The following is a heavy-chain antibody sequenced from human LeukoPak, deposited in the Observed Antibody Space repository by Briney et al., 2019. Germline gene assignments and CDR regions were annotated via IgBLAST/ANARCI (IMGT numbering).Heavy chain of an antibody. CDR2: ISYDGSNK. CDR3: AKVRISKAMVPFDY. J-gene: IGHJ4*02. Sequence: GGSLRLSCAASGFTFSSYGMHWVRQAPGKGLEWVAVISYDGSNKYYADSVKGRFTISRDNSKNTLYLQMNSLRAEDTAVYYCAKVRISKAMVPFDYWGQGTPVTVSS. V-gene: IGHV3-30*18. D-gene: IGHD3-10*01. CDR1: GFTFSSYG.